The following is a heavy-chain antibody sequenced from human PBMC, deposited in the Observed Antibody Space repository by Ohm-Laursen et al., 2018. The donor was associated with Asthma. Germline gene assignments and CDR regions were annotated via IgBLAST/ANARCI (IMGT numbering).Heavy chain of an antibody. D-gene: IGHD1-26*01. CDR3: AREGPYSGSYYLDY. V-gene: IGHV1-69*10. CDR1: GGSFSSSG. Sequence: ASVKVSCKAAGGSFSSSGISYGITWVRQAPGQGLEWIGGIIPIFGITSYAQKFQGRVTITADKSTSTAYMELTSLRSEDTAVYYCAREGPYSGSYYLDYWGQGSLVTVSS. CDR2: IIPIFGIT. J-gene: IGHJ4*02.